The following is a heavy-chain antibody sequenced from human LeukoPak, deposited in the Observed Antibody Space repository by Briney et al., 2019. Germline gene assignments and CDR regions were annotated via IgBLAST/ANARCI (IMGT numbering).Heavy chain of an antibody. Sequence: GRSLRLSCAASGFTFSSYGMHWVRQAPGKGLEWVAVISYDGSNKYYADSVKGRFTISRDNSKNSLYLQMNSLRAEDTAVYYCAELGITMIGGVWGKGTTVTISS. CDR3: AELGITMIGGV. V-gene: IGHV3-30*18. D-gene: IGHD3-10*02. CDR2: ISYDGSNK. CDR1: GFTFSSYG. J-gene: IGHJ6*04.